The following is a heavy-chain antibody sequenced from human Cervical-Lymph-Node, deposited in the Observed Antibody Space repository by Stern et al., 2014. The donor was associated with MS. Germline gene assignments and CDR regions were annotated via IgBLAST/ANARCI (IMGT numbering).Heavy chain of an antibody. D-gene: IGHD2-21*02. CDR1: GGSMASSTGGYF. CDR2: IYYSGST. V-gene: IGHV4-31*11. Sequence: QVQLQESGPGLVKPSQTLSLICAVSGGSMASSTGGYFWSWIRQPPGKGLEWIGFIYYSGSTYYNPSLKTRTTISVDTSKNQVSLRLTSMTAADTAVYYCARVAYCGGDCSAFDSWGQGTLVTVSS. J-gene: IGHJ4*02. CDR3: ARVAYCGGDCSAFDS.